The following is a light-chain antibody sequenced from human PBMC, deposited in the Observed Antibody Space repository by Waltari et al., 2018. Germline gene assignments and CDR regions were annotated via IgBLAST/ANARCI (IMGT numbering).Light chain of an antibody. J-gene: IGLJ3*02. CDR2: SNN. V-gene: IGLV1-44*01. CDR3: AAWDDSLNGPL. CDR1: SSNIGSNP. Sequence: QSVLTQPPSASGTPGQRVTISCSGSSSNIGSNPVNWYQQLPGTAPKPLIYSNNQRPSGVPDRFSGSKSGTSASLAISGLQSEDEADYYCAAWDDSLNGPLFGGGTKLTVL.